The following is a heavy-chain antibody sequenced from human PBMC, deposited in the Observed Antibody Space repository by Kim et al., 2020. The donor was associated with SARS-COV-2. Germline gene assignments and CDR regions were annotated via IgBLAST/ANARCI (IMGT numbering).Heavy chain of an antibody. D-gene: IGHD4-17*01. V-gene: IGHV3-43*01. Sequence: AASVKGPFTISRDNSKNSLYLQMNSLRTEDTALYYCATDLTTVVTWGGMDVWGQGTTVTVSS. J-gene: IGHJ6*02. CDR3: ATDLTTVVTWGGMDV.